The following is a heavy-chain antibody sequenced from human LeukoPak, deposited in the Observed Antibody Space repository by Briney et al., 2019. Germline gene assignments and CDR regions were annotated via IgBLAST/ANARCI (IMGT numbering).Heavy chain of an antibody. Sequence: GRSLRLSCAASGLTSSDFWTHWVRQAPGKGLVWVSRVNRDGSSTSYADSVKGRFTISRDNARNTLSLKMNSLRAEDTAVYYCARDRSISAAGDTYWGQGTLVTVSS. CDR2: VNRDGSST. D-gene: IGHD6-13*01. CDR1: GLTSSDFW. V-gene: IGHV3-74*01. CDR3: ARDRSISAAGDTY. J-gene: IGHJ4*02.